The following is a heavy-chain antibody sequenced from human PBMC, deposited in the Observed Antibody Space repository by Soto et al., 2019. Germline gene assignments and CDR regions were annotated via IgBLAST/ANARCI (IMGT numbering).Heavy chain of an antibody. Sequence: EVQLLESGGDLVQPGGSLRLACAASGFSFSSYAMVWVRQAPGKGLEWVSVISARGGSSYLADSVKGGFTIARDNSKNVLSLEMSSLRAEDTAIYFCAKGSIQYSASVDHRGQGTLVLVSS. V-gene: IGHV3-23*01. J-gene: IGHJ4*02. D-gene: IGHD5-12*01. CDR3: AKGSIQYSASVDH. CDR2: ISARGGSS. CDR1: GFSFSSYA.